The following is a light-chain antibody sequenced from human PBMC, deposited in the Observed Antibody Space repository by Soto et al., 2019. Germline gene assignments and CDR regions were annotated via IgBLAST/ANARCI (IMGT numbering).Light chain of an antibody. V-gene: IGKV4-1*01. J-gene: IGKJ3*01. CDR2: WAS. CDR1: QSVLYTSNNKNF. Sequence: DIVMTQSPDSLAVSLGERATINCKSSQSVLYTSNNKNFLAWYQQKPGQPPKLLIYWASTRESGVPDRFSGSGSGPDFTLTISSLQAEDVAVYYCQQYYNTPLFTFGPGTKVDI. CDR3: QQYYNTPLFT.